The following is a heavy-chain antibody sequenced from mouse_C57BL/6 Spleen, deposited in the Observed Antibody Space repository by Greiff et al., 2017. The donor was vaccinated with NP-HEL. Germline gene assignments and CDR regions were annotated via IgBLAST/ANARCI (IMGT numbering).Heavy chain of an antibody. J-gene: IGHJ4*01. CDR3: ARHSLNWDDAMDY. D-gene: IGHD4-1*01. V-gene: IGHV5-6*01. CDR2: ISSGGSYT. CDR1: GFTFSSYG. Sequence: EVMLVESGGDLVKPGGSLKLSCAASGFTFSSYGMSWVRQTPDKRLEWVATISSGGSYTYYPDSVKGRFTISRDNAKNTLYLQMSSLKSEDTAMYYCARHSLNWDDAMDYWGQGTSVTVSS.